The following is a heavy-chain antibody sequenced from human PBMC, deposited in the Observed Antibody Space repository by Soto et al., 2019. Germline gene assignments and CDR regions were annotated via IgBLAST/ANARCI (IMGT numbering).Heavy chain of an antibody. CDR3: GCPPPGDAGGGWGCGMEV. Sequence: QVQLVQSGAEVKKSGASVKVSCKASGYSFTSYDINWVRQATGQGLEWMGWMNPNSGNTGYAQKFQDRVTMTRDTDVHTAYLALTTRSSSDTLGNCCGCPPPGDAGGGWGCGMEVWGQGTTVTVSS. J-gene: IGHJ6*02. V-gene: IGHV1-8*01. CDR1: GYSFTSYD. D-gene: IGHD2-21*01. CDR2: MNPNSGNT.